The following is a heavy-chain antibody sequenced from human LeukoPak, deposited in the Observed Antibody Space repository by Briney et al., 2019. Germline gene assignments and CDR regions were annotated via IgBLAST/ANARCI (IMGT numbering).Heavy chain of an antibody. CDR3: AIDPHAGYYDFWSGYYYSGNYFDY. V-gene: IGHV4-38-2*02. Sequence: PSETLSLTCTVSGGSISSGYYWGWIRPPPGEGLEWIGRIYHSGSTYYNPSLKRRVNISVDTYKKKFSLKLSSVTAADTAVYYCAIDPHAGYYDFWSGYYYSGNYFDYWGQGTLVTVSS. CDR2: IYHSGST. J-gene: IGHJ4*02. D-gene: IGHD3-3*01. CDR1: GGSISSGYY.